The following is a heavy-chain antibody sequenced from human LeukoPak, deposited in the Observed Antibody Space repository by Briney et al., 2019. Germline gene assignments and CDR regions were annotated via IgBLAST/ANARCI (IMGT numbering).Heavy chain of an antibody. CDR1: GGSISSSSYY. V-gene: IGHV4-39*01. CDR2: IYYSGST. Sequence: SETLSLTCTVSGGSISSSSYYWGWIRQPPGKGLEWIGSIYYSGSTYYNPSLKSRVTISVDTSKNQFSLKLSSVAAADTAVYYCARLKYYCSGGSCYGYFDYCGQGTLVTVSS. CDR3: ARLKYYCSGGSCYGYFDY. J-gene: IGHJ4*02. D-gene: IGHD2-15*01.